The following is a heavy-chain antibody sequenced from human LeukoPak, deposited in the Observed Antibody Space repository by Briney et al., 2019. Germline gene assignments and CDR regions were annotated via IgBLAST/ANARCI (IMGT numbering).Heavy chain of an antibody. V-gene: IGHV3-7*01. J-gene: IGHJ4*02. CDR3: ARVKRYSSSSQVGSCDY. CDR1: GFTFSSYW. Sequence: GGSLRLSCAASGFTFSSYWMSWVRQAPGKGLEWVANIKQDGSEKCYVDSVKGRFTISRDNAKNSLYLQMNSLRAEDTAVYYCARVKRYSSSSQVGSCDYWGQGTLVTVSS. D-gene: IGHD6-6*01. CDR2: IKQDGSEK.